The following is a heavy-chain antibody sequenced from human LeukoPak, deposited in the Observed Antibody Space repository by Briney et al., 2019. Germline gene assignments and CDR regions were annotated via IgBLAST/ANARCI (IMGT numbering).Heavy chain of an antibody. CDR2: IYRSGST. CDR3: ARGTAAEMDV. J-gene: IGHJ6*04. V-gene: IGHV4-38-2*02. D-gene: IGHD6-13*01. CDR1: GYSISSGYY. Sequence: SETLSLTCTVSGYSISSGYYWGWIRQPPGKGLEWIGSIYRSGSTYYNPSLKSRVTISVDTSKNQFSLKLSSVTAADTAVYYCARGTAAEMDVWGKGTTVTISS.